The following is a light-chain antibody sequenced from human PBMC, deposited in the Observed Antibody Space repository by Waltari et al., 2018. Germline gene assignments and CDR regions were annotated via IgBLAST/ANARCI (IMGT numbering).Light chain of an antibody. CDR3: QHYVRLPAT. CDR2: GAS. J-gene: IGKJ1*01. V-gene: IGKV3-20*01. Sequence: IVLTQSQGTLSLSPGERATLSCRASQRVSRSLAWYQQKPGQAPKLLIYGASTRATGIPDRFTGSGSGTDFSLTISSLEPEDFAIYFCQHYVRLPATFGQGTKVEIK. CDR1: QRVSRS.